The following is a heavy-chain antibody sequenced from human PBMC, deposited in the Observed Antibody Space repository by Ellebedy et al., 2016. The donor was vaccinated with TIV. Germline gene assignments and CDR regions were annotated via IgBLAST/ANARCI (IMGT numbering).Heavy chain of an antibody. J-gene: IGHJ6*02. CDR1: GYTYTSHG. V-gene: IGHV1-18*01. CDR2: ISAYNGNT. CDR3: ARAGSFSSGLYYYFGMDV. Sequence: AASVKVSCKASGYTYTSHGISWVRQAPGQGLEWMGWISAYNGNTKYAQKLQGRVTMTTDTSTSTARMELRSLRSDDTAVYYCARAGSFSSGLYYYFGMDVWGQGTTVTVSS. D-gene: IGHD6-6*01.